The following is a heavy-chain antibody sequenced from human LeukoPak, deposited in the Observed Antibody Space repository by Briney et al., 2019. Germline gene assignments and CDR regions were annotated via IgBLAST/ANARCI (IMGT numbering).Heavy chain of an antibody. V-gene: IGHV3-21*01. CDR1: GFTFSSYS. J-gene: IGHJ6*03. Sequence: GGSLRLSCAASGFTFSSYSMNWVRRAPGKGLEWVSSISSSSSYIYYADSVKGRFTISRDNAKNSLYLQMNSLRAEDTAVYYCARDKGKSYYDILTGYYIGGYYYYMDVWGKGTTVTISS. CDR2: ISSSSSYI. CDR3: ARDKGKSYYDILTGYYIGGYYYYMDV. D-gene: IGHD3-9*01.